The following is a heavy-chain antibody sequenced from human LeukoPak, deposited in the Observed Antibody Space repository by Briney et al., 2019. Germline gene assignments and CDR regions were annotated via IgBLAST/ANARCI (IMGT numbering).Heavy chain of an antibody. CDR3: AREGSGTDDAFDI. CDR1: GYSISSGYY. D-gene: IGHD2-15*01. CDR2: IYHSGST. J-gene: IGHJ3*02. Sequence: PSETLSLTCAVSGYSISSGYYWGWIRQPPGKGLEWIGSIYHSGSTYYNPSLKSRVTISVDTSENQFSLKLSSVTAADTAVYYCAREGSGTDDAFDIWGQGTMVTVSS. V-gene: IGHV4-38-2*01.